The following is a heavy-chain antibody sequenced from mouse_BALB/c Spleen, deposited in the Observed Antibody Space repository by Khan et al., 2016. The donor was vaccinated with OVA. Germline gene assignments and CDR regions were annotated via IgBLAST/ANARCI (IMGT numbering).Heavy chain of an antibody. J-gene: IGHJ4*01. Sequence: EVQLVESGPGLVKPSQSLSLTCTVTGYSITSDYAWNWIRQFPGNKLEWMGYISYSGSTSYNPSLKSRISITRDTSKNQLFLQLNSVTTEDTATYDCARYGSRYNYAMDYLGQGTAVTVSS. D-gene: IGHD2-2*01. CDR1: GYSITSDYA. V-gene: IGHV3-2*02. CDR2: ISYSGST. CDR3: ARYGSRYNYAMDY.